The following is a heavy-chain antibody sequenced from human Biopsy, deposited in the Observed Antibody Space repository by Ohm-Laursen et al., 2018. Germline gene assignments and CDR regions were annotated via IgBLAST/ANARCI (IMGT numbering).Heavy chain of an antibody. J-gene: IGHJ4*02. CDR1: GYSFASYY. CDR2: INPSGSTT. V-gene: IGHV1-46*01. Sequence: SSVKVSCKASGYSFASYYMHWVRQAPGQGLEWMGMINPSGSTTSYPQIFQGRVTMTRDTSKSTVYMELSSLRSADTAVYFCARNTGWYGDLYYFDYWGQGTLVTVSS. D-gene: IGHD6-19*01. CDR3: ARNTGWYGDLYYFDY.